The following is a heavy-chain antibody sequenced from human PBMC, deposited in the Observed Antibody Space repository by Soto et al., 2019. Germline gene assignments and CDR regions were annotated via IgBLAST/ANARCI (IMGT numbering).Heavy chain of an antibody. J-gene: IGHJ6*02. CDR3: AREGGYSSLIYYYYGMDV. CDR2: ISYDGSNK. CDR1: GFTFSSYA. Sequence: QVQLVESGGGVVQPGRSLRLSCAASGFTFSSYAMHWVRQAPGKGLEWVAVISYDGSNKYYADSVKGRFTISRDNSKNTLYLQMNSLRAEDTAVYYCAREGGYSSLIYYYYGMDVWGQGTTVTVSS. V-gene: IGHV3-30-3*01. D-gene: IGHD2-21*02.